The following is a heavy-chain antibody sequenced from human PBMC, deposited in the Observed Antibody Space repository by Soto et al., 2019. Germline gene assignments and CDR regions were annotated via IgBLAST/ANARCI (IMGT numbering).Heavy chain of an antibody. V-gene: IGHV4-34*02. CDR2: ISHDGGT. Sequence: QVQLQQWGAGLLRPSETLSLTCAFYGGSFDDFYWSWVRQSPGKGLEWVGEISHDGGTNYSPSLASRVSISVDTPKNPFSPHLRSVTAADTGLYYCARGQLVWYGDLAPYHRDMDVWGQGTTVTVSS. CDR3: ARGQLVWYGDLAPYHRDMDV. CDR1: GGSFDDFY. D-gene: IGHD3-10*01. J-gene: IGHJ6*02.